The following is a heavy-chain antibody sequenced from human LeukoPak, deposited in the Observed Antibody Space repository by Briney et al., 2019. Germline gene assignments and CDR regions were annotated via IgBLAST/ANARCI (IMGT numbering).Heavy chain of an antibody. Sequence: ETLSLTCAVYGGSITGYYWSWIRQTPGRGLEWVANINPGGSAKYYVDSVKGRFTISRDDAKTSLYLQMDSLRAEDTAVYSCARWGLSYTIDYWGQGTLVTVSS. CDR1: GGSITGYY. J-gene: IGHJ4*02. CDR3: ARWGLSYTIDY. D-gene: IGHD2-21*01. V-gene: IGHV3-7*01. CDR2: INPGGSAK.